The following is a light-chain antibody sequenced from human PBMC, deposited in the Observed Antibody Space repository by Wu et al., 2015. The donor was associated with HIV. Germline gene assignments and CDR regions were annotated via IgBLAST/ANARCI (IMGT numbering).Light chain of an antibody. V-gene: IGKV3-15*01. Sequence: EIVMTQSPATLSVSPGERATLSCRASQSVSSNLVWYQQKPGQAPRLLIYGASTRAPGIPARFSGSGSGTDFTLTISSLQSEDFAVYYCQRFNNWPPSITFGQGTRLEIK. CDR2: GAS. J-gene: IGKJ5*01. CDR1: QSVSSN. CDR3: QRFNNWPPSIT.